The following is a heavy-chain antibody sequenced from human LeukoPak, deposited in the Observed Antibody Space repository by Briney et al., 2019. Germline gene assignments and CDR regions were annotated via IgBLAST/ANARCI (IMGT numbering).Heavy chain of an antibody. CDR3: ARDLNWGQVDY. J-gene: IGHJ4*02. D-gene: IGHD7-27*01. CDR2: INGDGSAT. V-gene: IGHV3-74*01. Sequence: GGSLRLSCAASGFTFSGHWMYWLRQAPGKGLAWVSRINGDGSATNYAGSMKGRFTISIDNARNIVYLQMNSLREDDPAVYYCARDLNWGQVDYWGQGTLVTVSS. CDR1: GFTFSGHW.